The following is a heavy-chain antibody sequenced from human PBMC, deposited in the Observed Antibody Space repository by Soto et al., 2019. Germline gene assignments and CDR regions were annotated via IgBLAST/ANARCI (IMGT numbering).Heavy chain of an antibody. CDR2: ISGSGGST. CDR3: AKGSNEYDFWSGYYASVDY. CDR1: GFTFSSYA. D-gene: IGHD3-3*01. V-gene: IGHV3-23*01. J-gene: IGHJ4*02. Sequence: GGSLRLSCAASGFTFSSYAMSWVRQAPGKGLEWVSAISGSGGSTYYADSVKGRFPISRDNSKNTRYLQMNSLRAEDTAVYYCAKGSNEYDFWSGYYASVDYWGQGTLVTVSS.